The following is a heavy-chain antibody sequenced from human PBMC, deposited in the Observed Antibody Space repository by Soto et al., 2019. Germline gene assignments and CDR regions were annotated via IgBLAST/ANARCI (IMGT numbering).Heavy chain of an antibody. CDR1: GFTFNTYA. V-gene: IGHV3-23*01. D-gene: IGHD6-19*01. CDR2: ISDSGGRT. CDR3: AKELVNSGWTYFDC. J-gene: IGHJ4*02. Sequence: EVQLLESGGGLVQPGGSLRLSCAASGFTFNTYAMSWVRQAPGKGLEWVSAISDSGGRTYYADSVKGRFTISRDYSKNTLYLQMNSLRVEDTAVYFCAKELVNSGWTYFDCWGQGTLVTVSS.